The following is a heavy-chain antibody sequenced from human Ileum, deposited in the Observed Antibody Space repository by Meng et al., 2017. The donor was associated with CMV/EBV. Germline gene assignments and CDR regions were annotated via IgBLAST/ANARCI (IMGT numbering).Heavy chain of an antibody. CDR1: GLTFSSYS. CDR2: ISSSSSYI. J-gene: IGHJ6*02. V-gene: IGHV3-21*01. Sequence: GESLKISCAASGLTFSSYSMNWVRLAPGRGLQWVSSISSSSSYIYYADPLKGRFTTSRDNAKNSLYLQMNILRDDDTVVYYCARDLGDCSGGNCYLYHYYGMDVWGQGTTVTVSS. D-gene: IGHD2-15*01. CDR3: ARDLGDCSGGNCYLYHYYGMDV.